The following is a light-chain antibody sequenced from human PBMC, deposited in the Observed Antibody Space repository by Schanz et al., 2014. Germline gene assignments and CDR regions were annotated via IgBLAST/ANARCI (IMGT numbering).Light chain of an antibody. J-gene: IGKJ4*01. CDR3: QQYGDSPKT. Sequence: ELVLTQSPGTMSLSPGERATLSCRATESITSSNLAWYQQKPGQAPRLLIYGASSRATGIPDRFSGSGSETDFSLTISRVEPEDSAVYYCQQYGDSPKTFGGGTKVEIK. CDR1: ESITSSN. V-gene: IGKV3-20*01. CDR2: GAS.